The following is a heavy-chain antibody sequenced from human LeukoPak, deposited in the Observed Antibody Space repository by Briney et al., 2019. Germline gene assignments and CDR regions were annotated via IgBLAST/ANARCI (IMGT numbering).Heavy chain of an antibody. J-gene: IGHJ4*02. D-gene: IGHD2/OR15-2a*01. CDR3: ARLLLPTGSKKLAPIYFDY. Sequence: GGSLRLSCAASGFTFDDYAMHWVRQAPGKGLEWVSGISWNSGSIDYADSVKGRFTISRDNSKNTLYLQMNSLRAEDTAVYYCARLLLPTGSKKLAPIYFDYWGQGTLVTVSS. CDR2: ISWNSGSI. CDR1: GFTFDDYA. V-gene: IGHV3-9*01.